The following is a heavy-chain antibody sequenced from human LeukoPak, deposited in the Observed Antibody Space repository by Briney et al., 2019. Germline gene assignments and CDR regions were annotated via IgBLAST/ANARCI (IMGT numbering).Heavy chain of an antibody. J-gene: IGHJ4*02. Sequence: ASVKASCKASGYTFTGYYMHWVRQAPGHGLEYMGWINPNSGDTNHAQNFQGRVTLTRDTSISKAYMELSSLRSDDSALYYCAGEYCSGGTCRQGFDYWGQGTLVTVSS. CDR3: AGEYCSGGTCRQGFDY. D-gene: IGHD2-15*01. CDR2: INPNSGDT. CDR1: GYTFTGYY. V-gene: IGHV1-2*02.